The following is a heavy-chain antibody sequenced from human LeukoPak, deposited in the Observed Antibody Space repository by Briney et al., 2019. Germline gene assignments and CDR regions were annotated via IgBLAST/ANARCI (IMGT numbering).Heavy chain of an antibody. V-gene: IGHV4-59*12. J-gene: IGHJ5*02. CDR3: ARGNGSGSYYNVGSGFDP. D-gene: IGHD3-10*01. CDR2: IYYSGST. Sequence: PSETLSLTCTVSGGSISSYYWSWIRQPPGKGLEWIGYIYYSGSTNYNPSLKSRVTISVDTSKNQFSLKLSSVTAADTAVYYCARGNGSGSYYNVGSGFDPWGQGTLVTVSS. CDR1: GGSISSYY.